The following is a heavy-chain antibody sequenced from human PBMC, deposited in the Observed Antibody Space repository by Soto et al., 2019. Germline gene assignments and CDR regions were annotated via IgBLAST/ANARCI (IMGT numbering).Heavy chain of an antibody. CDR2: TYHSGTP. Sequence: SETLSLTFEVSGGSSSTCGDTLAWIRRPPVKALEWIGHTYHSGTPYYTPSLKSRVIISVDRSKNQFSLKLSSVTAAGTAVYYCARGPYYDFWSGYYWYGMDVWGQGTTVT. CDR3: ARGPYYDFWSGYYWYGMDV. J-gene: IGHJ6*02. V-gene: IGHV4-30-2*02. D-gene: IGHD3-3*01. CDR1: GGSSSTCGDT.